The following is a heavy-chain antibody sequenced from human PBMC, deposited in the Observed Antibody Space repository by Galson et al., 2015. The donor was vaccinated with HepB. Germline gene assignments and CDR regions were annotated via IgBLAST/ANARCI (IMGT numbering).Heavy chain of an antibody. D-gene: IGHD1-26*01. J-gene: IGHJ6*03. CDR2: IYYSGST. Sequence: TLSLTCTVSGGSIRSYYWSWIRQPPGKGLEWIGYIYYSGSTNYNPSLKSRVTISVDTSKNQFSLKLSSVTAADTAVYYCARDHLGATYYYYMDVWGKGTTVTVSS. V-gene: IGHV4-59*01. CDR1: GGSIRSYY. CDR3: ARDHLGATYYYYMDV.